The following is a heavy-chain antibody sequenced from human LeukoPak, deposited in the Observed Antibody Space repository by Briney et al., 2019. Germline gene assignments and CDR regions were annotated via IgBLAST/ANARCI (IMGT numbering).Heavy chain of an antibody. D-gene: IGHD3-22*01. V-gene: IGHV1-69*13. Sequence: GASVKVSCKASGGTFSSYAISWVRQAPGQGLEWMGGIIPIFGTANYAQKFQGRVAITADESTSTAYMELSSLRSEDTAVYYCARVLHSSGYSFFDYWGQGTLVTVSS. CDR3: ARVLHSSGYSFFDY. CDR1: GGTFSSYA. CDR2: IIPIFGTA. J-gene: IGHJ4*02.